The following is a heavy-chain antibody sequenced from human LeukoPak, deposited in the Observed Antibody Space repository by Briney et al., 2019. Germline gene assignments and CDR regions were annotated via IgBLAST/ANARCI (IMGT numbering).Heavy chain of an antibody. CDR3: ASSWAPYYYYGMDV. CDR2: IKQDGSEK. Sequence: GGSLRLSCAASGFTFSSHWMSWVRQAPGKGLEWVANIKQDGSEKYYVDSVKGRFTISRDNAKNSLYLQMNSLRAEDTAVYYCASSWAPYYYYGMDVWGQGTTVTVSS. J-gene: IGHJ6*02. D-gene: IGHD3-16*01. V-gene: IGHV3-7*05. CDR1: GFTFSSHW.